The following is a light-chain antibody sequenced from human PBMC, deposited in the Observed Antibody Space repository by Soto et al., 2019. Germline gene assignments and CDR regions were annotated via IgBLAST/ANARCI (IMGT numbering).Light chain of an antibody. CDR2: GAS. CDR3: QQYGSSGT. Sequence: NVLTQSPGTLSLSPRERATLSCRASQSVSNHYLAWYQQKPGQAPRLLIYGASNRATGIPDRFSGSGSGTDFTLTISRLEPEVFAVYYCQQYGSSGTFGQGTKVDIK. V-gene: IGKV3-20*01. J-gene: IGKJ1*01. CDR1: QSVSNHY.